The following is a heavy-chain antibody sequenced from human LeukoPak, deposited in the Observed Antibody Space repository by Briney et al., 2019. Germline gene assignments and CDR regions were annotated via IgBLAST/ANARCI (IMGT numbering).Heavy chain of an antibody. J-gene: IGHJ4*02. D-gene: IGHD3-3*01. V-gene: IGHV4-34*01. CDR3: ARANPYYDFWSGYAGRYFDY. CDR1: GGSFSGYY. CDR2: INHSGST. Sequence: SETLSLTCAVYGGSFSGYYWSWIRQPPGKGLEWIGEINHSGSTNHNPSLKSRVTISVDTSKNQFSLKLSSVTAADTAVYYCARANPYYDFWSGYAGRYFDYWGQGTLVTVSS.